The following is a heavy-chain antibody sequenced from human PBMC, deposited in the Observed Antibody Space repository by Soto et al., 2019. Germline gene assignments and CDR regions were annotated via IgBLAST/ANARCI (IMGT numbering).Heavy chain of an antibody. CDR1: GFTFSSYA. CDR3: ASGDTAMALDIDY. J-gene: IGHJ4*02. CDR2: ISYDGSNK. D-gene: IGHD5-18*01. Sequence: GGSLRLSCAASGFTFSSYAMHWVRQAPGKGLEWVAVISYDGSNKYYADSVKGRFTISRDNSKNTLYLQMNSLRAEDTAVYYCASGDTAMALDIDYWGQGTLVTVSS. V-gene: IGHV3-30-3*01.